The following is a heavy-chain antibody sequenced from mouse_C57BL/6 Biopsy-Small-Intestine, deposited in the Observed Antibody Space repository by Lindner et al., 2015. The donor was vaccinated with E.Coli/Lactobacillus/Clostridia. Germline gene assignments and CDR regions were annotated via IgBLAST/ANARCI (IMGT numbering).Heavy chain of an antibody. CDR3: ARDDYAWYFDV. D-gene: IGHD2-4*01. CDR2: IYPRSGNT. CDR1: GYTFASFG. J-gene: IGHJ1*03. V-gene: IGHV1-81*01. Sequence: VQLQESGAELARPGASVKLSCKASGYTFASFGISWVKQRTGQGLEWIGEIYPRSGNTYYNEKFKGKATLTADKSSSTAYMELRSLTSEDSAVYFCARDDYAWYFDVWGTGTTVTVSS.